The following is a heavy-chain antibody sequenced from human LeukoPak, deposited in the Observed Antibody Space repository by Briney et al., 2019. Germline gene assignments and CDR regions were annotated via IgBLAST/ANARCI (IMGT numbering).Heavy chain of an antibody. J-gene: IGHJ4*02. CDR1: GFTFSSYA. CDR3: AKVDHSGYEGIDY. CDR2: ISFDGTDA. V-gene: IGHV3-30*04. D-gene: IGHD5-12*01. Sequence: GGSLRLSCAASGFTFSSYAIHWVRQAPGKGLEWVAVISFDGTDAFYADSVKGRFTISRDNSKNTLYLQMNSLRAEDTAVYYCAKVDHSGYEGIDYWGQGTLVTVSS.